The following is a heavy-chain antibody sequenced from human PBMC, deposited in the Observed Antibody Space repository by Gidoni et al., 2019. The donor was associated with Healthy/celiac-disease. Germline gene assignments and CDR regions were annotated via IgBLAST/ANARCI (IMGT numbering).Heavy chain of an antibody. V-gene: IGHV4-59*08. Sequence: QVQLQESGPGLVKPSETLSLTCTVSGGSISSYYWSWIRQPPGKGLKWIGYIYYSGSTNYNPPRKSRVTISVDRAKNQFPRKLSSVTAADTAVYYCARLPTSFGVVIPYYYGMDVWGQGTTVTVSS. CDR3: ARLPTSFGVVIPYYYGMDV. CDR2: IYYSGST. CDR1: GGSISSYY. D-gene: IGHD3-3*01. J-gene: IGHJ6*02.